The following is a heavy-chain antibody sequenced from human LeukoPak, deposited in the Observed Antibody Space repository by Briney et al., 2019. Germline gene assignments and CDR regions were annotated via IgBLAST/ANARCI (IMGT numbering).Heavy chain of an antibody. Sequence: PGGSLRLSCAASGFTFSSYSMNWVRQAPGKGLEWVSYISSSSSTIYYADSVKGRFTISRDNAKNSLYLQMNSLRAEDTAVYYCARDYGDYEFDYWGQGTLVIVSS. CDR3: ARDYGDYEFDY. D-gene: IGHD4-17*01. CDR1: GFTFSSYS. V-gene: IGHV3-48*04. CDR2: ISSSSSTI. J-gene: IGHJ4*02.